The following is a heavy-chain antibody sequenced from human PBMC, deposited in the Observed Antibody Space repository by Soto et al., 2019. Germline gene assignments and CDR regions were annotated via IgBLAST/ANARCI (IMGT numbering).Heavy chain of an antibody. CDR2: VSASGAGT. CDR3: ARDQGASYGLYYFDY. CDR1: GFTFNSYA. J-gene: IGHJ4*02. Sequence: EVQLLESGGRLVQPGGSLRLSCAASGFTFNSYAMSWVRQAPGKGLEWVSAVSASGAGTYYSDSVKGRFTISRDNSKNTLYLRMNSLRAEDTAVYYCARDQGASYGLYYFDYWGQGSLVTVSS. D-gene: IGHD5-18*01. V-gene: IGHV3-23*01.